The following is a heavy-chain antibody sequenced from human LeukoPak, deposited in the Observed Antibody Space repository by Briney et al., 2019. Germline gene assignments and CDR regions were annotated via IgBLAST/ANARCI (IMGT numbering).Heavy chain of an antibody. J-gene: IGHJ5*02. V-gene: IGHV1-2*02. CDR1: GYTFTGYF. CDR3: ARSPPRKPDDLLFVDWFDP. Sequence: ASVKVSCKASGYTFTGYFIHYVRQAPGQGLEWMGWISPKSGGTNYAQKFQGRVTMTRDTSISTAFMELSRLRSDDTAVYYCARSPPRKPDDLLFVDWFDPWGQGTLVTVSS. D-gene: IGHD3-10*01. CDR2: ISPKSGGT.